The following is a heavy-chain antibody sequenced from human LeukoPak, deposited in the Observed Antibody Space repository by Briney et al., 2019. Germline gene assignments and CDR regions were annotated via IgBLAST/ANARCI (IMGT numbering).Heavy chain of an antibody. CDR1: GFTFSSYG. CDR3: AKELAAASSY. V-gene: IGHV3-30*18. Sequence: GGSLRLSCAASGFTFSSYGMHWVRQAPGKGLEWVAVISYDGSNKYYADSVKGRFTISRDNSKNTLYLQMNSLTAEDTAVYYCAKELAAASSYWGQGTLVTVSS. CDR2: ISYDGSNK. J-gene: IGHJ4*02. D-gene: IGHD6-13*01.